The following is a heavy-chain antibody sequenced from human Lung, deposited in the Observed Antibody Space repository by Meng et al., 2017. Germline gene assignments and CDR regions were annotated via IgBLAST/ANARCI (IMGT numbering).Heavy chain of an antibody. Sequence: QVVGAGGCLVRPGWALRRSCASSGFTFSTHWMHWVRQAPGKGLEWFSRITGDGSSTIYADSVQGRFTMSRDNAKNTLSLQMNSLRAEDTAVYYCARGGVTTDDWGQGTLVTVSS. CDR1: GFTFSTHW. CDR2: ITGDGSST. J-gene: IGHJ4*02. CDR3: ARGGVTTDD. V-gene: IGHV3-74*01. D-gene: IGHD4-17*01.